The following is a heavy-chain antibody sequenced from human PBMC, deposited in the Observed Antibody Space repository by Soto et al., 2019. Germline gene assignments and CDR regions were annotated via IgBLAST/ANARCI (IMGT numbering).Heavy chain of an antibody. CDR2: IYYSGST. V-gene: IGHV4-61*08. CDR1: GGSISSGGYS. J-gene: IGHJ5*02. Sequence: SSETLSLTCAVSGGSISSGGYSWSWIRQPPGKGLEWIGYIYYSGSTNYNPSLKSRVTISVDTSKNQFSLKLSSVTAADTAVYYCARGVYSYGYPSWFAPWGQGTLVTVSS. D-gene: IGHD5-18*01. CDR3: ARGVYSYGYPSWFAP.